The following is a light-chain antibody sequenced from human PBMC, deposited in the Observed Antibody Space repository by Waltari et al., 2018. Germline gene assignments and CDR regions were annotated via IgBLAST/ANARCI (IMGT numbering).Light chain of an antibody. CDR1: QGISSY. Sequence: AIRMTQSPSSLSASTGDRVTITCRASQGISSYLAWYQQKPGKAPKLLIYAASTLQSGVPSRFSGSGSGTDFTLTFSCLQSEDFATYYCQQYYSYPRTFGQGTKVGIK. CDR3: QQYYSYPRT. V-gene: IGKV1-8*01. J-gene: IGKJ1*01. CDR2: AAS.